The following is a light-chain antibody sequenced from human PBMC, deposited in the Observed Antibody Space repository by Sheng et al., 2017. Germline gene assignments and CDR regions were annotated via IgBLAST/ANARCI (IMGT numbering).Light chain of an antibody. Sequence: EIVLTQSPGTLSLSPGERATLSCRASQSVSSYLAWYQQKPGQAPRLLIHSASTRATGVPLRFTGSGSGTEFTLTISSLQSEDFAVYYCQHYFYGYTFGQGTRLEIK. J-gene: IGKJ2*01. CDR3: QHYFYGYT. CDR2: SAS. V-gene: IGKV3-15*01. CDR1: QSVSSY.